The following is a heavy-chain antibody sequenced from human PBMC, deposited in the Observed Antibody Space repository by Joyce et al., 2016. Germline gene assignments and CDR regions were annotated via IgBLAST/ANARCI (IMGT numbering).Heavy chain of an antibody. J-gene: IGHJ3*02. CDR3: AKHVI. CDR2: INEDGSKK. V-gene: IGHV3-7*03. CDR1: GFTFSGYW. Sequence: EVQLVESGGGLVQPGGSLRLSCEASGFTFSGYWMTWVRQAPGKGLEWVAHINEDGSKKYYVDSVKGRFIISRDNTKNSLFLQMNSLRAEDTAVYFCAKHVIWGQGTMVTVSS.